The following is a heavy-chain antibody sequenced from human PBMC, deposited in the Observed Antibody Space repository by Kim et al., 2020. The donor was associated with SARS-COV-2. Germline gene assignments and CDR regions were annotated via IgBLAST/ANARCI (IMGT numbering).Heavy chain of an antibody. CDR2: INAGNGNT. CDR1: GYTFTSYA. D-gene: IGHD2-2*01. Sequence: ASVKVSCKASGYTFTSYAMHWVRQAPGQRLEWMGWINAGNGNTKYSQKFQGRVTITRDTSASTAYMELSSLRSEDTAVYYCARGRIVVVPAAMNGDYFDYWGQGTLVTVSS. CDR3: ARGRIVVVPAAMNGDYFDY. V-gene: IGHV1-3*01. J-gene: IGHJ4*02.